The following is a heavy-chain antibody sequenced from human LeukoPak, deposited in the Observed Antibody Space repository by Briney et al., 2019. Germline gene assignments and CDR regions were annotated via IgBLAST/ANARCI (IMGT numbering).Heavy chain of an antibody. V-gene: IGHV4-59*01. J-gene: IGHJ4*02. CDR2: IHYSGST. CDR3: ARGHSSGYGD. Sequence: MASETLSLTCTVSGGSISSYYWSWIRQPPGKGLEWIGYIHYSGSTNYNPSLKSRVTISVDTSKNQFSLKLSSVTAADTAVYYCARGHSSGYGDWGQGTLVTVSS. D-gene: IGHD3-22*01. CDR1: GGSISSYY.